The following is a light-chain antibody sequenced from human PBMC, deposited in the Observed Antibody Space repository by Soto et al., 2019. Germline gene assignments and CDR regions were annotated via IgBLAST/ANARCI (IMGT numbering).Light chain of an antibody. V-gene: IGKV1-27*01. CDR1: QSISSY. CDR3: QKYNSAPLT. Sequence: DIQMTQSPSSLSASVGDRVTITCRASQSISSYLNWYQQKPGKAPKFLIYAASTLQAGVPSRFSGSGSGTDFTLTISSLQPEDVAAYYCQKYNSAPLTFGGGTKVEIK. CDR2: AAS. J-gene: IGKJ4*01.